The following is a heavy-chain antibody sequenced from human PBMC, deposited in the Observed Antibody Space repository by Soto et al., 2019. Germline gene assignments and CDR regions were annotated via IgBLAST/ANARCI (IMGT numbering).Heavy chain of an antibody. J-gene: IGHJ4*02. V-gene: IGHV3-23*01. D-gene: IGHD3-9*01. CDR3: ERVTGYYYFDY. CDR2: ITASAGST. Sequence: GGSLRLSCAASGFTFSSYAMTWVRQAPGKGLEWVSIITASAGSTYYADSVKGRFTISRDNSKNTLYLQMNSLRAEDTAVYYCERVTGYYYFDYWGQGTLVTVYS. CDR1: GFTFSSYA.